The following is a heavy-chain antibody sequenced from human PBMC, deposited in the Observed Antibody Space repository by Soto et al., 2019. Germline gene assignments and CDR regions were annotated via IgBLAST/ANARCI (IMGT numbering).Heavy chain of an antibody. J-gene: IGHJ4*02. CDR1: GYTFTGYY. CDR2: INPNSGGT. Sequence: ASVKVSCKASGYTFTGYYMHWVRQAPGQGLEWMGWINPNSGGTSYAQKFQGWVTMTRDTSISTAYMELSRLRSDDTAVYYCARVNSNHSFDYWGQGTLVTVSS. CDR3: ARVNSNHSFDY. V-gene: IGHV1-2*04. D-gene: IGHD4-4*01.